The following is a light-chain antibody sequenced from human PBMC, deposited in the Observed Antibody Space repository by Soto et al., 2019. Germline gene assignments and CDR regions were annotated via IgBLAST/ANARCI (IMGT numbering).Light chain of an antibody. J-gene: IGLJ2*01. Sequence: QSVLTQPPSVSGAPGQRVTISCTGSSSNIGAGYDIHWYQQLPGTAPKLLISGNTDRPSGVPDRFSGSKSGTSASLAITGLQAEDEANYYCQSYDGSLNGVVFGGGTKLTVL. CDR1: SSNIGAGYD. CDR2: GNT. CDR3: QSYDGSLNGVV. V-gene: IGLV1-40*01.